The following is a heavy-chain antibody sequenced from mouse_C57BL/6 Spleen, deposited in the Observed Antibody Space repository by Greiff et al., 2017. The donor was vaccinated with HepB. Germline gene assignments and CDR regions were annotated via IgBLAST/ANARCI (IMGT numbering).Heavy chain of an antibody. CDR3: ARGKDGYYWYFDV. Sequence: EVQLVESGGGLVKPGGSLKLSCAASGFTFSSYAMSWVRQTPEKRLEWVATISDGGSYTYYPDNVKGRFTISRDNAKNNLYLQMSHLKSEDTAMYYCARGKDGYYWYFDVWGTGTTVTVSS. V-gene: IGHV5-4*01. D-gene: IGHD2-3*01. J-gene: IGHJ1*03. CDR1: GFTFSSYA. CDR2: ISDGGSYT.